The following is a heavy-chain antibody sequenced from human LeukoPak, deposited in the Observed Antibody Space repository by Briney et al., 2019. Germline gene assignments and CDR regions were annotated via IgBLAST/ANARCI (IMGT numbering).Heavy chain of an antibody. V-gene: IGHV3-21*01. Sequence: PGGSLRLSCAASGFTFSSYSMNWVRQAPGKGLEWVSCISSSSSYIYYADSVKGRFTISRDNAKNSLYLQMNSLRAEDTAVYYCARIYCSSTSCYTIIGTALDYWGQGTLVTVSS. J-gene: IGHJ4*02. CDR1: GFTFSSYS. CDR2: ISSSSSYI. D-gene: IGHD2-2*02. CDR3: ARIYCSSTSCYTIIGTALDY.